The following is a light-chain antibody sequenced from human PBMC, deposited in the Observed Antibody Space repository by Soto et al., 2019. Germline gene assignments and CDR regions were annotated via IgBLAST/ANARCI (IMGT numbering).Light chain of an antibody. CDR1: QSVSNNY. CDR2: GAS. Sequence: EIVLTQSPGTLSLSPGERATLSCRASQSVSNNYLAWYQHKPGQAPRLLIYGASSRATGIPDRFSGSGSGTDFTLTISRLEPEDFAVYYCQQYTNWPRTFGQGTKGDIK. CDR3: QQYTNWPRT. V-gene: IGKV3-20*01. J-gene: IGKJ1*01.